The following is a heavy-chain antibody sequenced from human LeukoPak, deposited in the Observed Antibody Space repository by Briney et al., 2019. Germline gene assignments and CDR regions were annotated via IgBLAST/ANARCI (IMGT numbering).Heavy chain of an antibody. J-gene: IGHJ4*02. CDR2: INRNSGGT. CDR3: ARGPEYSYGLFDY. D-gene: IGHD5-18*01. V-gene: IGHV1-2*02. CDR1: GYTFTGYY. Sequence: ASVKVSCKASGYTFTGYYMYWVRQAPGQGLECLGWINRNSGGTDYAQRFQGRFTITRDTSISTAYMELNRLRSDDPAVYYCARGPEYSYGLFDYWGQGTLVTVSS.